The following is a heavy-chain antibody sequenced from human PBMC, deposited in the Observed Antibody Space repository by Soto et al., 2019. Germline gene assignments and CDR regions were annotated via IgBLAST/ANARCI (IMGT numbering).Heavy chain of an antibody. D-gene: IGHD2-15*01. CDR1: GGSISSYY. CDR2: IYYSGST. V-gene: IGHV4-59*01. CDR3: AREWRDYCSGGSCYLFDY. J-gene: IGHJ4*02. Sequence: SETLSLTCTVSGGSISSYYWSWIRQPPGKGLEWIGYIYYSGSTNYNPSLKSRVTISVDTSKNQFSLKLSSVTAADTAVYYCAREWRDYCSGGSCYLFDYWGQGTLVTVSS.